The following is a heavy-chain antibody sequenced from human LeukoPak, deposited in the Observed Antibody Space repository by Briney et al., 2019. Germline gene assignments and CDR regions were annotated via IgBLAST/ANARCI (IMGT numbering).Heavy chain of an antibody. CDR1: GYTFTSYY. V-gene: IGHV1-46*01. D-gene: IGHD6-13*01. CDR2: INPSGGST. Sequence: VASVKVSCKASGYTFTSYYMHWVRQAPGQGLEWMGIINPSGGSTSYAQKFQGRVTMTRDTSTRTVYMELSSLRSEDTAVYYCARGGSPRGYSSSGDYFDYWGQGTLVTVSS. J-gene: IGHJ4*02. CDR3: ARGGSPRGYSSSGDYFDY.